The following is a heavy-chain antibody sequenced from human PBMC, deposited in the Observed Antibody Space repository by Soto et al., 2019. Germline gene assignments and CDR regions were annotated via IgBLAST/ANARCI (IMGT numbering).Heavy chain of an antibody. CDR2: IYWDDDK. CDR1: GFSLTTSGVG. V-gene: IGHV2-5*02. J-gene: IGHJ4*02. CDR3: AHRVLRTVFGLVTTTAIYFDF. D-gene: IGHD3-3*01. Sequence: QITLNESGPTQVKPRQTLTLTCTFSGFSLTTSGVGVGWIRQSPGKAPEWLALIYWDDDKRYSPFLKSRLTITKDTSKNQVGLTMADLDPADTATYYCAHRVLRTVFGLVTTTAIYFDFWGQGTPVAVSS.